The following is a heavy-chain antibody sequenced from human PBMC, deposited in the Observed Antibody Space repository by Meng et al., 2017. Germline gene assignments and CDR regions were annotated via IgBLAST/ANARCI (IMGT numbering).Heavy chain of an antibody. J-gene: IGHJ4*02. CDR3: ARYFDY. CDR2: ITKDGSRK. V-gene: IGHV3-30*16. Sequence: QVPVVESGGDVVPPGRSLTLSCAASGFIFSNYETHWVRQAPGKGLEWVACITKDGSRKYYLGSVRGRFTISRDNSNNALYLEMNSLRSEDTALYYCARYFDYWGQGTLVTVSS. CDR1: GFIFSNYE.